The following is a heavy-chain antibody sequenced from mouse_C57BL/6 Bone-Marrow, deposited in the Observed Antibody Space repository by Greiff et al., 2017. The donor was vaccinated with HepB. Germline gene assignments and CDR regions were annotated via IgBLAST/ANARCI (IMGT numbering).Heavy chain of an antibody. J-gene: IGHJ1*03. V-gene: IGHV1-61*01. Sequence: VQLVESGAELVRPGSSVKLSCKASGYTFTSYWMDWVKQRPGQGLEWIGNIYPSDSETHYNQKFKDKATLTVDKSSSTAYMQRSSLTSEDSAVYYCARENYYGSSYGYFDVWGTGTTVTVSS. CDR1: GYTFTSYW. D-gene: IGHD1-1*01. CDR3: ARENYYGSSYGYFDV. CDR2: IYPSDSET.